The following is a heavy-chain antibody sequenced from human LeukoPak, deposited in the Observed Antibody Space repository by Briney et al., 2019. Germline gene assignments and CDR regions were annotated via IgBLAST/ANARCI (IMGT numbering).Heavy chain of an antibody. CDR2: IRGSGDST. D-gene: IGHD3-10*01. Sequence: GGSLRLSCAASGFPFSAYAMSWVRQAPGKGLEWVSGIRGSGDSTYYAESVKGRFTIYRDNSKNTLYLQMNSLRAEDTAVYYCARDSDWFEVRGLFDYWGQGTLVTVSS. V-gene: IGHV3-23*01. CDR1: GFPFSAYA. J-gene: IGHJ4*02. CDR3: ARDSDWFEVRGLFDY.